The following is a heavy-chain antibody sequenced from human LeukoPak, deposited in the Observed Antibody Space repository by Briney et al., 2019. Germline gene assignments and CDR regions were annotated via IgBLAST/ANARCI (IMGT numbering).Heavy chain of an antibody. CDR2: ISSSSRYI. V-gene: IGHV3-21*01. CDR3: ARLGVGGSYSGIYYFNY. CDR1: GFTFSDYS. D-gene: IGHD1-26*01. Sequence: PGGSLRLSCAASGFTFSDYSMNWVRQAPGKGLEWVSSISSSSRYISYADSVKGRFTISRDNAKNSLYLQMNSLRAEDTAVYYCARLGVGGSYSGIYYFNYWGQGTLVTVSS. J-gene: IGHJ4*02.